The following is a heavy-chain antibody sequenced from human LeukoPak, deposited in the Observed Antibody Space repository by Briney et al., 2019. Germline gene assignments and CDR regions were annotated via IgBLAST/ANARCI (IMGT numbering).Heavy chain of an antibody. CDR3: ARGTRTVVAAFFDY. J-gene: IGHJ4*02. CDR1: GYTFTSYD. D-gene: IGHD2-15*01. V-gene: IGHV1-8*01. Sequence: ASVKVSCKASGYTFTSYDINWVRQATGQGLEWMGWMNPNSGNTGYAQKFQGRVTMTRNTSISTAYMGLSSLRSEDTAVYYCARGTRTVVAAFFDYWGQGTLVTVSS. CDR2: MNPNSGNT.